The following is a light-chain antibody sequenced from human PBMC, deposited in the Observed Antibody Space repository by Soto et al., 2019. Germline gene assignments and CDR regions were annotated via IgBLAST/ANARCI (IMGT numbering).Light chain of an antibody. Sequence: QSALTQPASLSGSPGQSITISCTGASSDIGAYDYVSWFQQHPGKAPKLMISEVNNRPSGVSNRFSGSKSGNTAYLTISGLQVEDEAEYFCFPFTTTSPHVFGNGTKVTV. V-gene: IGLV2-14*01. CDR3: FPFTTTSPHV. J-gene: IGLJ1*01. CDR1: SSDIGAYDY. CDR2: EVN.